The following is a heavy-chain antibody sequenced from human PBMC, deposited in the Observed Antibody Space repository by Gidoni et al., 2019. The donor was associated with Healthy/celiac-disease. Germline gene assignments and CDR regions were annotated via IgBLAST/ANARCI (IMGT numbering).Heavy chain of an antibody. D-gene: IGHD6-19*01. CDR2: INGSGSST. J-gene: IGHJ4*02. V-gene: IGHV1-46*01. CDR1: GYTFTSYY. Sequence: QVQLVQSGAEVKKPGASVKVSCKASGYTFTSYYMHWGRQAPGQGLEWMGMINGSGSSTSYAQKFQGKVTMTRHTSTSTVDKELSSLRSEDTAVYYCARGDSRQCLTYWGQGTLVTVSS. CDR3: ARGDSRQCLTY.